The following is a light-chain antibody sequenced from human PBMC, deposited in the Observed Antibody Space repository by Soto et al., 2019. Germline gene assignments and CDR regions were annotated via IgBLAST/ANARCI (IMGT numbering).Light chain of an antibody. V-gene: IGLV2-14*03. CDR3: SSYTSSSTL. CDR2: AVT. Sequence: QSALTQPASVSGSPGQSITISCTGTSSDVGGYNFVSWYQHHPGKAPKLMIYAVTNRPSGVSNRFSGPKSGNTASLTISGLQAEDEADYYCSSYTSSSTLFGGGTKVTVL. CDR1: SSDVGGYNF. J-gene: IGLJ2*01.